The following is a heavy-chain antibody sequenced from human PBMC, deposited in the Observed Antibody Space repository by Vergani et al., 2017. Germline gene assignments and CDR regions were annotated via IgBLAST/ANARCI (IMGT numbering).Heavy chain of an antibody. D-gene: IGHD2-15*01. CDR1: GFTFSSYA. J-gene: IGHJ4*02. Sequence: QVQLVESGGGVVQPGRSLRLSCAASGFTFSSYAMHWVRQAPGKGLEWVAVISYDGSNKYYADSVKGRFTISRDNSKNTLYLQMHSLRAEDTAVYYCARGWYCSGGSCYSYEFDYWGQGTLVTVSS. CDR3: ARGWYCSGGSCYSYEFDY. CDR2: ISYDGSNK. V-gene: IGHV3-30-3*01.